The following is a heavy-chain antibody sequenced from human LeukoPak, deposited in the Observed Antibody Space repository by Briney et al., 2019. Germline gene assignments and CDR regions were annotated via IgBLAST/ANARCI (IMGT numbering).Heavy chain of an antibody. CDR3: TREDY. CDR1: GYTFTGNP. V-gene: IGHV1-2*02. Sequence: ASVKVSRKASGYTFTGNPILWVRQAPGQGLEWMGWIIPNSGATTYAQKFQGRVAMTRDTSISTAFMELSSLRSDDTAVYYCTREDYWGQGTPVTVSS. J-gene: IGHJ4*02. CDR2: IIPNSGAT.